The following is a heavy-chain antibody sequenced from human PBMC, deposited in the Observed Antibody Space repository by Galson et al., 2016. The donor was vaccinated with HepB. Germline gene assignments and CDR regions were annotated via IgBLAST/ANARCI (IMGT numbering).Heavy chain of an antibody. CDR3: ARGVGLTGPPFFDY. Sequence: LRLSCAASGFTVTNYYMNWVRQAPGKGLEWISVIYVGDNTNYADSGKGRFAISRDKSRNTLFLQLNGLRDEDTATYYCARGVGLTGPPFFDYWGQGALVTVSS. J-gene: IGHJ4*02. D-gene: IGHD1-26*01. CDR2: IYVGDNT. V-gene: IGHV3-53*01. CDR1: GFTVTNYY.